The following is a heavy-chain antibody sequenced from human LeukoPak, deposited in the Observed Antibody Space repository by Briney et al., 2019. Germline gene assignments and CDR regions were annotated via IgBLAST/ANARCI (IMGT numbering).Heavy chain of an antibody. Sequence: KPSETLSLTCTVTGGSIRSAGYYWSWIRHHPGKGLEWIGYMYYSGTTFYNPSLKSRVAISADTSKNQFSLKLSSVTAADTAVYYCARDAEYYYSSGSYSSGIDVWGQGTTVTVSS. CDR1: GGSIRSAGYY. D-gene: IGHD3-10*01. CDR3: ARDAEYYYSSGSYSSGIDV. CDR2: MYYSGTT. V-gene: IGHV4-31*03. J-gene: IGHJ6*02.